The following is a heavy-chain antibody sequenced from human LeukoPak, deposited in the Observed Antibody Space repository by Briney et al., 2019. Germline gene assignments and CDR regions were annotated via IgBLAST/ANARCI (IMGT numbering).Heavy chain of an antibody. CDR1: GFTFSSYA. D-gene: IGHD1-26*01. CDR3: AKVIVGATYYFDY. CDR2: ISGSGGST. V-gene: IGHV3-23*01. J-gene: IGHJ4*02. Sequence: GGSLRLPCAASGFTFSSYAMSWVRQAPGKGLEWVSAISGSGGSTYYADSVKGRFTISRDNSKNTLYLQMNSLRAEDTAVYYCAKVIVGATYYFDYWGQGTLVTVSS.